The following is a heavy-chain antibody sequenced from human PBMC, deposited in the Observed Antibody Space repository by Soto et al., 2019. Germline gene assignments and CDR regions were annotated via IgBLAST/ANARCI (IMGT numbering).Heavy chain of an antibody. J-gene: IGHJ4*02. V-gene: IGHV3-30-3*01. D-gene: IGHD3-10*01. CDR1: GFTFSSYA. CDR2: ISYDGSNK. Sequence: QVQLVESGGGVVQPGRSLRLSCAASGFTFSSYAMHWVRQAPGKGLEWVAVISYDGSNKYYADSVKGRFTIPRDNSKNTLYLQMNSLRAEDTAVYYCARGDGELFSKFGYWGQGTLVTVSS. CDR3: ARGDGELFSKFGY.